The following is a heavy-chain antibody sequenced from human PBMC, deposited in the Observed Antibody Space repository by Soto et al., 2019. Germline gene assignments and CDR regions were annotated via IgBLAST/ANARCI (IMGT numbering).Heavy chain of an antibody. CDR3: ARDAPGVAPY. Sequence: QVQLQESGPGLVRPSQTLSLICTVSGGSINSGDSYWNWIRQHPEKGLEWIGYLNYRGSTFYNPSLKSRIIISVDTSKNQFSLKLSSVTAADTAVYYCARDAPGVAPYWGQGTLVTVSS. V-gene: IGHV4-31*03. CDR1: GGSINSGDSY. CDR2: LNYRGST. D-gene: IGHD2-15*01. J-gene: IGHJ4*02.